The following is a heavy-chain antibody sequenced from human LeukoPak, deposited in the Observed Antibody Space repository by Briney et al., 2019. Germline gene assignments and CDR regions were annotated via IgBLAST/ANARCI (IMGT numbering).Heavy chain of an antibody. D-gene: IGHD2-21*02. V-gene: IGHV4-39*07. CDR2: IYYSGST. J-gene: IGHJ6*02. CDR3: ARDRIVVVVTATPYYYYGMDV. Sequence: PSETLSLTCTVSGGSISSSSYYWGWIRQPPGKGLEWIGSIYYSGSTYYNPSLKSRVTISVDTSKNQFSLKLSSVTAADTAVYYCARDRIVVVVTATPYYYYGMDVWGQGTTVTVSS. CDR1: GGSISSSSYY.